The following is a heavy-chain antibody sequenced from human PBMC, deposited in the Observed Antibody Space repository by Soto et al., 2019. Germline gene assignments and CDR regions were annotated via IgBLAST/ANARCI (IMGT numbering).Heavy chain of an antibody. CDR3: ARESVAVAGTDFDY. D-gene: IGHD6-19*01. CDR2: IWYDGSNK. Sequence: SLRLSCAASGFSFSSYGMHWVRQSPVKGLEWVAVIWYDGSNKYYADSVKGRFTISRDNSMYTLYLQMNSLRAEDTAVYYCARESVAVAGTDFDYWGQGTLVTVSS. CDR1: GFSFSSYG. J-gene: IGHJ4*02. V-gene: IGHV3-33*01.